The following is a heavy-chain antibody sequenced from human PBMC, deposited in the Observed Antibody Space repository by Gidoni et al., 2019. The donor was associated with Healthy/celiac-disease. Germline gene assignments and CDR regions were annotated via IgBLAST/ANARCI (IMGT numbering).Heavy chain of an antibody. V-gene: IGHV1-18*01. CDR1: GYPFTSYG. D-gene: IGHD2-15*01. CDR2: ISAYNGNT. J-gene: IGHJ5*02. CDR3: ARGLIVVVVAALDP. Sequence: QVLLVQSGAVVKKPGASVNVSCTASGYPFTSYGISWVRQAPGQGLEWMGWISAYNGNTNYAQKLQGRVTMTTDTSTSTAYMELRSLRSDDTAVYYCARGLIVVVVAALDPWGQGTLVTVSS.